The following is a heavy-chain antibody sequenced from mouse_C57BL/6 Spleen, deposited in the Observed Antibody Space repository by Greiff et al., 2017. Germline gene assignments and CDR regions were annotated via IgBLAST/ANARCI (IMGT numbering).Heavy chain of an antibody. Sequence: VQLQQSGPELVKPGASVKIPCKASGYTFTDYNMDWVKQSHGKSLEWIGDINPNNGGTIYNQKFKGKATLTVDKSSSTAYMELRSLTSEDTAVYYCARLDGSSSFFDYWGQGTTLTVSS. CDR3: ARLDGSSSFFDY. CDR1: GYTFTDYN. CDR2: INPNNGGT. V-gene: IGHV1-18*01. D-gene: IGHD1-1*01. J-gene: IGHJ2*01.